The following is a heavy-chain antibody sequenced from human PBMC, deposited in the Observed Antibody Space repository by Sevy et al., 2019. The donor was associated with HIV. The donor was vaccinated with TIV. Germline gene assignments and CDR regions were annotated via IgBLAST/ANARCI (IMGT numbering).Heavy chain of an antibody. Sequence: GGSLRLSCAASGFTFRNYAIHWVRQAPGKGLEWVAVIWYDGSDTYYADSVKGRFNISRDNSKNTLYLQMNSLRTEDTAIYYCASDILTGSDFWGQGTLVTVSS. J-gene: IGHJ4*02. V-gene: IGHV3-30*04. CDR1: GFTFRNYA. CDR2: IWYDGSDT. CDR3: ASDILTGSDF. D-gene: IGHD3-9*01.